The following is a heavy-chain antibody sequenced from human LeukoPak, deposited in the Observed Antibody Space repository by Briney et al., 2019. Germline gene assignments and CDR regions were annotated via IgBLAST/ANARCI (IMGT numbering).Heavy chain of an antibody. V-gene: IGHV3-11*06. J-gene: IGHJ3*02. CDR1: GFTFSDYY. D-gene: IGHD2-2*01. CDR2: ISRSGSYT. CDR3: ARDHAYAFDI. Sequence: GGSLRLSCAASGFTFSDYYISWLRQAPGKGLEWVSYISRSGSYTNYADSVKGRFTISRDNANNSLYLQMNSLRDEDTAVYYCARDHAYAFDIWGQGTMVTVSS.